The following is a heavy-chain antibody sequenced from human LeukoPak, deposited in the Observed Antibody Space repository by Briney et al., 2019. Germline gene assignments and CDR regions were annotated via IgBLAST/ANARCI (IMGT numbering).Heavy chain of an antibody. D-gene: IGHD6-13*01. CDR3: ARGRYATTWYPALDY. V-gene: IGHV4-59*12. J-gene: IGHJ4*02. CDR1: GDSINSYY. CDR2: IYYSGST. Sequence: PETLSLTCTVSGDSINSYYWNWIRQSPGRGLEWIGYIYYSGSTNYNPSLNSRVTISLDSSRSQFSLKLTSVNATDTAVYFCARGRYATTWYPALDYWGQGTLVTVSS.